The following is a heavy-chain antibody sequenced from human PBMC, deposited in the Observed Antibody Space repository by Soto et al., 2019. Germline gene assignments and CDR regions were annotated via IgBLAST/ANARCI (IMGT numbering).Heavy chain of an antibody. D-gene: IGHD3-10*01. V-gene: IGHV3-9*01. CDR1: GFTFSSYW. CDR3: AKDMDGSYGSVLDAFDI. CDR2: ISWNRSSI. Sequence: PGGSLRLSCAASGFTFSSYWMHWVRQAPGKGLEWVSGISWNRSSIGYADSVKGRFTISRDNAKNSLYLQMNSLRAEDTALYYCAKDMDGSYGSVLDAFDIWGQGTMVTVSS. J-gene: IGHJ3*02.